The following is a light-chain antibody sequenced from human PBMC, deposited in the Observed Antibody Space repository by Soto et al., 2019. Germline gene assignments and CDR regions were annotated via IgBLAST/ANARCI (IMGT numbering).Light chain of an antibody. J-gene: IGKJ4*01. CDR1: QDIRSS. CDR3: QQFNSSPFT. Sequence: DIQLTQSPSFLSASVGDRLTITCRASQDIRSSLAWYQQKPGKAPNLLIYTVSTLPSGVPSRFSGSRSGTEFTLTISSLQPEDVATYYCQQFNSSPFTFGGGTKVEI. CDR2: TVS. V-gene: IGKV1-9*01.